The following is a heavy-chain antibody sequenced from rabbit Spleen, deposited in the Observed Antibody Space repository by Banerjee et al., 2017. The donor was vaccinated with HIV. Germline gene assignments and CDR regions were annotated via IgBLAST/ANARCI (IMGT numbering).Heavy chain of an antibody. CDR3: ARETSSGWGIVSFYFTL. J-gene: IGHJ4*01. CDR2: IYTGSSDST. CDR1: GFDFSSSYY. V-gene: IGHV1S40*01. Sequence: QSLEESGGDLVKPGASLTLTCKASGFDFSSSYYMCWVRQAPGKGLELIACIYTGSSDSTWYASLAKGRFTISKSISLNAVDLQMTSLTAADTATYFCARETSSGWGIVSFYFTLWGPGTLVTVS. D-gene: IGHD4-1*01.